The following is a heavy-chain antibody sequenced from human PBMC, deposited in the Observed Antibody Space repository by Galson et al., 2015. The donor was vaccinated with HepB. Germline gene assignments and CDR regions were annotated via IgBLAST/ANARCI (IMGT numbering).Heavy chain of an antibody. CDR1: GFTFSTHA. CDR2: LSGSGDST. V-gene: IGHV3-23*01. CDR3: LPPTKVSTLQDSGY. D-gene: IGHD4-17*01. J-gene: IGHJ4*02. Sequence: SLRLSCAASGFTFSTHAMTWVRRAPGKGLEWVSGLSGSGDSTYYADSVKGRFTISRDNSKNTVYLQMNSLRAEDTAVYYCLPPTKVSTLQDSGYWGQGTLVTVSS.